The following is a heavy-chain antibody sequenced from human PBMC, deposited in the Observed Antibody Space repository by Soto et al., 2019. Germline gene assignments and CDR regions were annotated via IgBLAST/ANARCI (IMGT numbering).Heavy chain of an antibody. J-gene: IGHJ4*02. V-gene: IGHV1-2*02. CDR1: GYTFTGYY. Sequence: QVQLVQSGAEVKKPGASVKVSCKASGYTFTGYYMHWVRQAPGQGLEWMGWINPNSGGTNYAQKFQGRVTMTRETSISTAYMELSRLRSDDTAVYYCARAPIGITHGYLFGYWGQGTLVTVSS. CDR3: ARAPIGITHGYLFGY. CDR2: INPNSGGT. D-gene: IGHD3-10*01.